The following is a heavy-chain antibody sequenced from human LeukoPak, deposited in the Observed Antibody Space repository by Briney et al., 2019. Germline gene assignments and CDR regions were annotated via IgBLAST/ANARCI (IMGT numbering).Heavy chain of an antibody. D-gene: IGHD3-10*01. CDR1: GYSISSGYY. Sequence: SETLSLTCTVSGYSISSGYYWGWIRQPPGKGLEWIGSIYHSGSTNYNPSLKSRVTISVDTSKNQFSLKLSSVTAADTAVYYCARVSEDSGSYYTIDPWGQGTLVTVSS. CDR3: ARVSEDSGSYYTIDP. V-gene: IGHV4-38-2*02. J-gene: IGHJ5*02. CDR2: IYHSGST.